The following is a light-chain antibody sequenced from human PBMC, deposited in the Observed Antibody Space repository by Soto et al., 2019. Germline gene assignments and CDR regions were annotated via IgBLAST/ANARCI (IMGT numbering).Light chain of an antibody. J-gene: IGKJ1*01. CDR3: LQDHDDSWT. Sequence: IQLPQPQSSLSASVGDRISITSGASQDIGSDLSWYQQKPGKAPTLLIYAASNLQSGVPSRFRGSRSGTEFTLTVSSLQPEDFATYYCLQDHDDSWTFGQGTKVDI. V-gene: IGKV1-6*01. CDR1: QDIGSD. CDR2: AAS.